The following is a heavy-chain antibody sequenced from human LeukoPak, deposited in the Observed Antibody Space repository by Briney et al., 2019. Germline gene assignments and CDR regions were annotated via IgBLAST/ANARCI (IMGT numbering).Heavy chain of an antibody. CDR1: GFTFRGYD. CDR2: IDTAGDT. CDR3: ARAPPRTSGTYYYYGMDV. D-gene: IGHD1/OR15-1a*01. Sequence: GGSLRLSCAASGFTFRGYDMHWVRQATGKGLEWVSAIDTAGDTYYPGSVKGRFTIPRENAKNSLYLQMNSLRAEDTAVYYCARAPPRTSGTYYYYGMDVWGQGTTVTVSS. J-gene: IGHJ6*02. V-gene: IGHV3-13*01.